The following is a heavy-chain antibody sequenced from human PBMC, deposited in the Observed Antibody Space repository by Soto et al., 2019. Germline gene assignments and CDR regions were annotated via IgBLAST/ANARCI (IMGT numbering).Heavy chain of an antibody. CDR2: ISGSGGST. J-gene: IGHJ5*02. CDR3: AKGGSGSLRFDP. Sequence: GGSLRLSCAASGLTLSSYAMSWARQAPGKGLEWVSAISGSGGSTYYADSVKGRFTISRDNSKNTLYLQMNSLRAEDTAVYYCAKGGSGSLRFDPWGQGTLVTVSS. V-gene: IGHV3-23*01. CDR1: GLTLSSYA. D-gene: IGHD1-26*01.